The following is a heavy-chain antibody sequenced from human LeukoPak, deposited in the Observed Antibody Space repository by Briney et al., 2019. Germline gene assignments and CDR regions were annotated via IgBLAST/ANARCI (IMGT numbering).Heavy chain of an antibody. D-gene: IGHD6-13*01. CDR1: GYTFTSYG. Sequence: ASVKVSCKASGYTFTSYGISWVRQAPGQGLEWMGWISAYNGNTSYAQKLQGRVTMTTDTSTSTAYMELRSLRSDDTAVYYCARDPGIAAAGTNSDWGQGTLVTVSS. V-gene: IGHV1-18*01. J-gene: IGHJ4*02. CDR3: ARDPGIAAAGTNSD. CDR2: ISAYNGNT.